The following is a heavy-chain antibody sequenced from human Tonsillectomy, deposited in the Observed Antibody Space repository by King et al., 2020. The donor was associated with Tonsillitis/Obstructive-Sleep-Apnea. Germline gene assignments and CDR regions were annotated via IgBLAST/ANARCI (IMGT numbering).Heavy chain of an antibody. Sequence: VQLVESGAEVKKPGASVKVSCKASGYTFTSYGISWVRQAPRQGLEWMGWISAYNGYTNYAQKLQVRVPMTTDTSTSTAYMELRSLRSDDTAVYYCAGDGKNVWSGYSYYYYYYRDVWGKGTTVTVSS. J-gene: IGHJ6*03. V-gene: IGHV1-18*01. D-gene: IGHD3-3*01. CDR1: GYTFTSYG. CDR3: AGDGKNVWSGYSYYYYYYRDV. CDR2: ISAYNGYT.